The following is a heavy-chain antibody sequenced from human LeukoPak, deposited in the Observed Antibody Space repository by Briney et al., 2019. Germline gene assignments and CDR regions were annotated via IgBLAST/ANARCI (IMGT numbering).Heavy chain of an antibody. Sequence: ASMKVSCKASGYTFTSYGISWVRQAPGQGLEWMGWISAYNGNTNYAQKLQGRVTMTTDTSTSTAYMELRSLRSDDTAVYYCARDGPGYSSSWFDPWGQGTLVTVSS. J-gene: IGHJ5*02. CDR2: ISAYNGNT. V-gene: IGHV1-18*01. CDR3: ARDGPGYSSSWFDP. CDR1: GYTFTSYG. D-gene: IGHD6-13*01.